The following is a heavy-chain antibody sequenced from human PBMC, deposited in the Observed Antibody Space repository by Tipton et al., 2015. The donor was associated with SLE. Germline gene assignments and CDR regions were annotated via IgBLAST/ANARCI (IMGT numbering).Heavy chain of an antibody. Sequence: TLSLTCTVSGGSISSHYWSWIRQPPGKGLEWIGYIYYSGSTNYNPSLKSRVTISVDTSKNQFSLKLSSVTAADTAVYYRAREPDSGYGRNWFDPWGQGTLVTVSS. CDR2: IYYSGST. CDR3: AREPDSGYGRNWFDP. CDR1: GGSISSHY. J-gene: IGHJ5*02. D-gene: IGHD5-12*01. V-gene: IGHV4-59*11.